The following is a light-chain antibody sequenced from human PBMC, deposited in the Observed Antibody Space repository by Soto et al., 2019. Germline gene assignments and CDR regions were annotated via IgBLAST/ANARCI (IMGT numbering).Light chain of an antibody. CDR1: QGISNY. CDR3: QKYNSVPLT. V-gene: IGKV1-27*01. Sequence: IWMTQSPSLLSASTGDRVTISCRASQGISNYLAWYQQEPGKVPKLLIYAASTLQSGVPSRFSGSGSGTDFTLTISRLQPEDVATYYCQKYNSVPLTFGGGTKVDIK. CDR2: AAS. J-gene: IGKJ4*01.